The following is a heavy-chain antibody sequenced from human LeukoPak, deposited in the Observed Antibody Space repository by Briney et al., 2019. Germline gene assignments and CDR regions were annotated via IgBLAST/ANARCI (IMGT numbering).Heavy chain of an antibody. Sequence: GGSLRLSCAASGFTVSSNYMSWVRQAPGKGLEWVSVIYSGGSTNNADSVKGRFIISRHNSENMLYLQMNSLRAEDTAVYYCAKGDRVVVVVAAVYWGQGTLVTVSS. CDR1: GFTVSSNY. J-gene: IGHJ4*02. D-gene: IGHD2-15*01. V-gene: IGHV3-53*01. CDR3: AKGDRVVVVVAAVY. CDR2: IYSGGST.